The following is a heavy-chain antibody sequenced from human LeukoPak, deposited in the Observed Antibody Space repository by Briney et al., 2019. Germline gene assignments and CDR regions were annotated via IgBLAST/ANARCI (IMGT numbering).Heavy chain of an antibody. Sequence: PGGPLRLSCSASGFIFRDYGIHWVRQAPGKGLEWVAIVYSDGSKEYYSDSVRGRFTVSRDNFKDTAFLQMNSLRSEDTAVYYCATDRAWYLDSWGQGTLVTVSS. CDR2: VYSDGSKE. V-gene: IGHV3-30*02. D-gene: IGHD6-13*01. CDR1: GFIFRDYG. J-gene: IGHJ4*02. CDR3: ATDRAWYLDS.